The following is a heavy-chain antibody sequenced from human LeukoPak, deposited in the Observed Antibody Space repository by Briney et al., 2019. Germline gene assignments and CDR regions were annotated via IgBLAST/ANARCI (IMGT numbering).Heavy chain of an antibody. CDR3: ARESVFIAFDI. J-gene: IGHJ3*02. Sequence: GGSLRLSCAASGFTFSSYALTWVRQPPGKGLEWVSAISASGSGTYYAASVRGRFTISRDNSKNTMYVQMNSLRVEDTAVYYCARESVFIAFDIWGQGTMVTVSS. CDR1: GFTFSSYA. V-gene: IGHV3-23*01. CDR2: ISASGSGT. D-gene: IGHD3-10*01.